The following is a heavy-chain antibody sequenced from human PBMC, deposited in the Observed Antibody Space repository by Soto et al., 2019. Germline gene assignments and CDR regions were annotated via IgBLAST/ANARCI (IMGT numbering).Heavy chain of an antibody. CDR3: ARGGKGKWFGVDDSGLDY. J-gene: IGHJ4*02. Sequence: QVQLQESGPGLVKPSQTLSLTCTVSGGSISSGGYYWSWIRQHPGKGLEWIGYIYYSGSTYYNPSLKSRVTISVDTSKNQFSLKLNSVTAADTAVYYCARGGKGKWFGVDDSGLDYWGQGTLVTVSS. CDR1: GGSISSGGYY. CDR2: IYYSGST. D-gene: IGHD3-10*01. V-gene: IGHV4-31*03.